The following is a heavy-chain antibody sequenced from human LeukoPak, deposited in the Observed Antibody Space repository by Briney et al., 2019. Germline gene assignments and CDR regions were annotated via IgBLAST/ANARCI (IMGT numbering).Heavy chain of an antibody. J-gene: IGHJ4*02. CDR2: IYSGGST. D-gene: IGHD6-19*01. Sequence: PGGSLRLSCAASGFTVSSNYMSWVRQAPGKGLEWVSVIYSGGSTYYADSVKGRFTISRDNPKNTLYLQMNSLRAEDTAVYYCVGGSGWSDFDYWGQGTLVTVSS. CDR1: GFTVSSNY. CDR3: VGGSGWSDFDY. V-gene: IGHV3-66*01.